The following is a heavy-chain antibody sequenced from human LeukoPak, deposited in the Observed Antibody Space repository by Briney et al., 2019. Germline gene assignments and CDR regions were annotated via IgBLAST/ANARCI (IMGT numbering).Heavy chain of an antibody. CDR1: GFTLNSYS. J-gene: IGHJ4*02. V-gene: IGHV3-48*01. CDR3: AREVGPARRFDY. CDR2: ISISSTTI. Sequence: GGSLRLSCAASGFTLNSYSMNWVRQAPGKGLEWVSYISISSTTIYYADSVKGRFTISRDNAKNSLYLQMNSLRAEDTAVYYCAREVGPARRFDYGGQGTLVTVSS.